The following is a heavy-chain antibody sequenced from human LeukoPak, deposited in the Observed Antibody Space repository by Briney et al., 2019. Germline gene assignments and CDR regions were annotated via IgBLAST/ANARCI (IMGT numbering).Heavy chain of an antibody. CDR3: ARVWGVAATTPYYFDY. CDR2: INHSGST. J-gene: IGHJ4*02. V-gene: IGHV4-34*01. Sequence: KPSETLSLTCAVYGGSFSGYYWSWIRQPPGKGLEWIGEINHSGSTNYNPSLKSRVTISVDTSKNQFSLKLSSVTAADTAVYYCARVWGVAATTPYYFDYWGQGTLVTVSS. D-gene: IGHD2-15*01. CDR1: GGSFSGYY.